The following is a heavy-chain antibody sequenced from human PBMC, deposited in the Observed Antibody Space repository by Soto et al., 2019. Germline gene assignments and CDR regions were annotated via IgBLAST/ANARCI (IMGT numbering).Heavy chain of an antibody. CDR3: ARDYRTAMVPPDYYYYYYMDV. Sequence: GGSLRLSCAASGFTFSSYAMHWVRQAPGKGLEYVSAISSNGGSTYYANSVKGRFTISRDNSRNTLYLQMGSLRAEDMAVYYCARDYRTAMVPPDYYYYYYMDVWGKGTTVTVSS. V-gene: IGHV3-64*01. CDR2: ISSNGGST. CDR1: GFTFSSYA. D-gene: IGHD5-18*01. J-gene: IGHJ6*03.